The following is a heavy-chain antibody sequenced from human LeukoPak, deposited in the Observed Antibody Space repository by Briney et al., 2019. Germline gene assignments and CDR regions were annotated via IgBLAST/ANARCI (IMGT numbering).Heavy chain of an antibody. CDR3: AREGPHTLNCSGGSCYSDYYGMDV. D-gene: IGHD2-15*01. CDR2: INWNGGST. J-gene: IGHJ6*02. CDR1: GFTFDDYG. V-gene: IGHV3-20*04. Sequence: GGSLRLSCAASGFTFDDYGMSWVRQAPGKGLEWVSGINWNGGSTVYADSVKGRFTISRDNAKNSLYLQMNSLRAEDTALYYCAREGPHTLNCSGGSCYSDYYGMDVWGQGTTVTVSS.